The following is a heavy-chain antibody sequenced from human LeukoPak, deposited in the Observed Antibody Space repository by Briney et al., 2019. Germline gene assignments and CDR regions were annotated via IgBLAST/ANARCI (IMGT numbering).Heavy chain of an antibody. CDR3: ARALWSTGGPIDY. CDR1: GYTFTSYD. CDR2: MNPNSGNT. Sequence: ASVKVSCKASGYTFTSYDINWVRQATGQGLEWMGWMNPNSGNTGCAQKFQGRVTMTRNTSISTAYMELSSLRSEDTAVYYCARALWSTGGPIDYWGQGTLVTVSS. V-gene: IGHV1-8*01. J-gene: IGHJ4*02. D-gene: IGHD3-10*01.